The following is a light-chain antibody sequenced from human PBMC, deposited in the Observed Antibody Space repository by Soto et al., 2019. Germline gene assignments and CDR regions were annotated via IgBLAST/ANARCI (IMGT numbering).Light chain of an antibody. J-gene: IGLJ2*01. CDR2: DVT. Sequence: QSVLTQPASVSGSPGQSITISCTGTSSDVGAYTYVSWYQQHPDKAPKLLIFDVTNRPSGVSNRFSGSKSGNTASLTISGLQAEDEADYYCSSYTTSRTAVFGGGTKLTVL. V-gene: IGLV2-14*03. CDR3: SSYTTSRTAV. CDR1: SSDVGAYTY.